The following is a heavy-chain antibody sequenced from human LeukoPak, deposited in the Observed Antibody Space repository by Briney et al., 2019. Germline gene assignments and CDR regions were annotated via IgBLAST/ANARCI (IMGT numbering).Heavy chain of an antibody. CDR1: GGSFSGYY. J-gene: IGHJ5*02. CDR2: INHSGST. D-gene: IGHD3-10*01. V-gene: IGHV4-34*01. Sequence: PSETLSLTCAVYGGSFSGYYWSWIRQPPGKGLEWIGEINHSGSTTYNPSLKSRVTISVDTSKNQFSLKLSSVTATDTAVYYCARGPLLLWFGAPGVWFDPWGQGTLVTVSS. CDR3: ARGPLLLWFGAPGVWFDP.